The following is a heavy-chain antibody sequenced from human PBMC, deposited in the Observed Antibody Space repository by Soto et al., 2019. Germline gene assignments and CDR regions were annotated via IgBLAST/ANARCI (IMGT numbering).Heavy chain of an antibody. J-gene: IGHJ3*02. V-gene: IGHV3-23*01. Sequence: PGGSLRLSCAASGFIFRKYAMSWVRQAPGKVLEWVSGISASWVMTYYSDSVKGRFTMSSDNSKNTLYLQMNSLRVEDTAIYYCAKDPNGDYVGGFDMWGQGTMITVSS. CDR1: GFIFRKYA. CDR2: ISASWVMT. D-gene: IGHD4-17*01. CDR3: AKDPNGDYVGGFDM.